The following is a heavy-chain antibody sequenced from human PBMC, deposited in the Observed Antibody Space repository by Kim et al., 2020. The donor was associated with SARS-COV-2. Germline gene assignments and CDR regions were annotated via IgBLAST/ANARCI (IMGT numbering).Heavy chain of an antibody. CDR3: ARRPYYYDSSGAFDI. CDR2: IYYSWST. V-gene: IGHV4-39*01. CDR1: GGSISSSSYY. Sequence: SETLSLTCTVSGGSISSSSYYWGWIRQPPGKGLGWIGSIYYSWSTYYNPSLKSRVTISVDTSKNHFSLKLSSVTAADTALYYCARRPYYYDSSGAFDIWGQVTMVTVS. J-gene: IGHJ3*02. D-gene: IGHD3-22*01.